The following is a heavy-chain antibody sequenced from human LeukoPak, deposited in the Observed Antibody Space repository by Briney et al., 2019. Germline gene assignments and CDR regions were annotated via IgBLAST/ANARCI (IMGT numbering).Heavy chain of an antibody. J-gene: IGHJ3*01. V-gene: IGHV4-31*03. Sequence: SETLSLTCTVSGGSISSGGYYWSWIRQHPGKGLEWIGYIYYSGNTYYNPSLKSRVTISVDTSKNQFSLKLNSVTAADTAVYYCATITFSSGWSASYAFDVWGQGTMVSVSS. CDR1: GGSISSGGYY. CDR2: IYYSGNT. CDR3: ATITFSSGWSASYAFDV. D-gene: IGHD3-3*01.